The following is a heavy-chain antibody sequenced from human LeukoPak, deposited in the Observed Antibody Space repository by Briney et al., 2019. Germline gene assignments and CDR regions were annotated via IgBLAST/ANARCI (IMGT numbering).Heavy chain of an antibody. CDR3: ARDKNYYDSSRYSHPLDY. V-gene: IGHV3-7*01. CDR1: GFTFSSYW. Sequence: GGSLRLSCAASGFTFSSYWMSWVRQAPGKGLEWVANIKQDGSEKYYVDSVKGRFTISRDNAKNSLYLQMNSLRAEDTAVYYCARDKNYYDSSRYSHPLDYWGQGTLVTVSS. CDR2: IKQDGSEK. D-gene: IGHD3-22*01. J-gene: IGHJ4*02.